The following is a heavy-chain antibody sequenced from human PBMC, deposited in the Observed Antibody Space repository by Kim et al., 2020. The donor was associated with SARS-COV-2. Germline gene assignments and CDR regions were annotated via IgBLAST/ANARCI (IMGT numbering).Heavy chain of an antibody. V-gene: IGHV1-3*01. CDR3: ARPMTTAYYTMHY. D-gene: IGHD3-9*01. J-gene: IGHJ4*02. Sequence: KYAQKFQGRVTITRDTSASTVYMELSSLTSEDAAVYDCARPMTTAYYTMHYWGQGTLVTVSS.